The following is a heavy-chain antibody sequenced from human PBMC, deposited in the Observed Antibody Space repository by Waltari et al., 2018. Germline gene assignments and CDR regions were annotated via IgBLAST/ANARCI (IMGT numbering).Heavy chain of an antibody. CDR1: GFTFTNAW. CDR3: TTEVASSV. Sequence: EVQLLESAGSLVQPGASLRLSCPASGFTFTNAWMSWVRQAPGKGLEWVGSIKSKTDGGTTDYAAPVKGRFTISRDDSKNTLYLQMNSLKTEDTAVYYCTTEVASSVWGKGTTVTISS. CDR2: IKSKTDGGTT. D-gene: IGHD2-15*01. J-gene: IGHJ6*04. V-gene: IGHV3-15*02.